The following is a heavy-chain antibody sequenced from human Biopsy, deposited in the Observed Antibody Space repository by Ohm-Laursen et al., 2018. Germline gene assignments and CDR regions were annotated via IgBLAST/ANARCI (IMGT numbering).Heavy chain of an antibody. CDR2: IHHSGST. D-gene: IGHD3-10*01. Sequence: SDTLSLTCTVSGVSITAYYWSWIRQPPGKGLECIGNIHHSGSTNYNPSLKSRLTTSLDSSKNQFSLNLNSVTATDTAVYYCARRLPLRGFAFDVWGQGTVVTVS. V-gene: IGHV4-59*08. J-gene: IGHJ3*01. CDR1: GVSITAYY. CDR3: ARRLPLRGFAFDV.